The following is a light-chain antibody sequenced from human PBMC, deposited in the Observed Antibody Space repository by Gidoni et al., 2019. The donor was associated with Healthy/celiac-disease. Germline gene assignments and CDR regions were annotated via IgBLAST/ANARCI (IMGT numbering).Light chain of an antibody. J-gene: IGLJ1*01. V-gene: IGLV2-14*01. CDR3: SSDTSSTRV. CDR2: EVR. CDR1: SSDVGGYNY. Sequence: QSALTQPVSVSGSPGQSITISCPGTSSDVGGYNYVSWYQQHPGKAPKLMIYEVRNRPSGVSNRSSGSKSGNTASLTISGLQAEDEADYYCSSDTSSTRVCGTGTKVTVL.